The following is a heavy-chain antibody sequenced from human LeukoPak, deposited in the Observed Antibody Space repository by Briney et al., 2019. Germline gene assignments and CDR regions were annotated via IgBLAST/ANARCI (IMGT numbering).Heavy chain of an antibody. V-gene: IGHV3-48*03. J-gene: IGHJ6*03. D-gene: IGHD5-18*01. CDR2: ISSSGSTI. Sequence: GGSLRLSCAASGFTFSSYEMNWVRQAPGKGLEWASYISSSGSTIYYADSVKGRFTISRDNAKNSLYLQMNSLRAEDTAVYYCTRQGYSFEYYYYYYMDVWGKGTTVTVSS. CDR1: GFTFSSYE. CDR3: TRQGYSFEYYYYYYMDV.